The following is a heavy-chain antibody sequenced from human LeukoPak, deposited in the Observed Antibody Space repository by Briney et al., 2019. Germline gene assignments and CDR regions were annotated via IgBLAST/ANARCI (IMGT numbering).Heavy chain of an antibody. CDR1: GGSISGYY. Sequence: PSETLSLTCTVSGGSISGYYWSWIRQPPGKGLEWIGYIYYSGNTNYNPSLKSRVTISVDTSKNQFSLKLSSVTAADTAVYYCARDQGTVAGLGHWFDPWGQGTLVTVSS. CDR3: ARDQGTVAGLGHWFDP. CDR2: IYYSGNT. J-gene: IGHJ5*02. V-gene: IGHV4-59*01. D-gene: IGHD6-19*01.